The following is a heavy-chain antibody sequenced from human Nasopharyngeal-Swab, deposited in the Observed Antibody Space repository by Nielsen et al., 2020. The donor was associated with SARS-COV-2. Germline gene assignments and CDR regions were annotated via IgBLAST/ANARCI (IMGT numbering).Heavy chain of an antibody. CDR2: ISSSSSYI. J-gene: IGHJ2*01. CDR1: GFTFNNYN. CDR3: ARGYFDL. Sequence: GGSLRLSCAASGFTFNNYNFNWVRQAPGKWLEWVSSISSSSSYIYYAYSVKGRFSISRDNSKNSLYLQMNSLRAEDTAVYYCARGYFDLWGRGTLVTVSS. V-gene: IGHV3-21*01.